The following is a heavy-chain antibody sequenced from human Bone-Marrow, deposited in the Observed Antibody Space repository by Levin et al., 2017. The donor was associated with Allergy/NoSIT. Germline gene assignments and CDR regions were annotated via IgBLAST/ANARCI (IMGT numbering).Heavy chain of an antibody. J-gene: IGHJ4*02. Sequence: GGSLRLSCAASGFSFSTYSMNWVRQAPGQGLEWVSAITSGGHAFYPDSVRGRFTISRDNARNSLFLQMNSLRAEDTAIYYCASLQYGDYGNDYWGQGTLVTVSS. CDR1: GFSFSTYS. CDR2: ITSGGHA. CDR3: ASLQYGDYGNDY. V-gene: IGHV3-21*06. D-gene: IGHD4-17*01.